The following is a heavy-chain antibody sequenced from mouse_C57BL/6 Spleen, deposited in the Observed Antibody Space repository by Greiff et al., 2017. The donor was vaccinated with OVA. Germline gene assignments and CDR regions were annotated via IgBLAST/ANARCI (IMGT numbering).Heavy chain of an antibody. D-gene: IGHD1-1*01. V-gene: IGHV2-6-1*01. J-gene: IGHJ4*01. CDR1: GFSLTSYG. Sequence: VKLQQSGPGLVAPSQSLSITCTVSGFSLTSYGVHWVRQPPGKGLEWLVVIWSDGSTTYNSALKSRLSISKDNSKSQGFLKRNSLQTDDTAMYYSARQHYGDYAMDYWGQGTSVTVSS. CDR3: ARQHYGDYAMDY. CDR2: IWSDGST.